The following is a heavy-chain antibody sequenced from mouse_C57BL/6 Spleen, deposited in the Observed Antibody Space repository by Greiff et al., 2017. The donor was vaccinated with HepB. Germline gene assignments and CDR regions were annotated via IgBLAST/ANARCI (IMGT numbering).Heavy chain of an antibody. J-gene: IGHJ4*01. CDR2: INPNNGGT. V-gene: IGHV1-26*01. CDR1: GYTFTDYY. Sequence: VQLQQSGPELVKPGASVKISCKASGYTFTDYYMNWVKQSHGKSLEWIGDINPNNGGTSYNQKFKGKATLTVDKSSSTAYMELRSLTSEDSAVYYCARKIYYYGSSYVDYAMDYWGQGTSVTVSS. D-gene: IGHD1-1*01. CDR3: ARKIYYYGSSYVDYAMDY.